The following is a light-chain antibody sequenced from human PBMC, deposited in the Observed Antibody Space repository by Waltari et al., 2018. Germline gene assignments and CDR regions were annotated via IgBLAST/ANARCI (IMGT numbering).Light chain of an antibody. CDR2: WAS. V-gene: IGKV4-1*01. CDR3: QQYETTPLT. Sequence: DILMTQSPDSLSVSLGERATINCKSSQSILNSSSNKNHLAWYQHKPGQPPRLLISWASSRASVVPYRFSGSGSGTDFTLPLSGLQTEDVAVYSFQQYETTPLTFGPGTKVEI. J-gene: IGKJ3*01. CDR1: QSILNSSSNKNH.